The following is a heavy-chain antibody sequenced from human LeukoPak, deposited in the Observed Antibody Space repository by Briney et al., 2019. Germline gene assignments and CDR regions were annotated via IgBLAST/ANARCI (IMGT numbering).Heavy chain of an antibody. CDR1: GYTFTSYG. Sequence: GASVKVSCKASGYTFTSYGISWVRQAPGRGLEWMAWISTAGGDAICTHQLHDRLTVTRDTSTSTVYMELRSLRSDDTAVYYCARDSHVGNYYDSSGESFDYWGQGTLVTVSS. CDR3: ARDSHVGNYYDSSGESFDY. J-gene: IGHJ4*02. V-gene: IGHV1-18*01. D-gene: IGHD3-22*01. CDR2: ISTAGGDA.